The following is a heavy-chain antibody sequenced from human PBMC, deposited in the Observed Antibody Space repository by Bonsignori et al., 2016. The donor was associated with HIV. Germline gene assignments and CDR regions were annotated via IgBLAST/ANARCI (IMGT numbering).Heavy chain of an antibody. Sequence: PGKGLEWIGYIYYSGSTHYNPSLKSRVTISVDTSKNQFSLKLRSVTAADTAVYYCARADYYGSGLDVWGKGTTVTVSS. D-gene: IGHD3-10*01. J-gene: IGHJ6*04. CDR2: IYYSGST. CDR3: ARADYYGSGLDV. V-gene: IGHV4-30-4*01.